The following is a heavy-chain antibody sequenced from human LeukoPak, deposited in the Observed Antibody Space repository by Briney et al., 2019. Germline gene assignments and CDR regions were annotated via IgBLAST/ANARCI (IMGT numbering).Heavy chain of an antibody. Sequence: GGSLRLSCAASGFTFSNYTMNWVRQAPGKGLEWVSSICRSGSYMYYADSVKGRFTISRDNSKNTLYLQMNSLRAEDTAVYYCARGVDSIDAFDIWGQGTMVTVSS. J-gene: IGHJ3*02. CDR1: GFTFSNYT. CDR2: ICRSGSYM. CDR3: ARGVDSIDAFDI. V-gene: IGHV3-21*01. D-gene: IGHD3/OR15-3a*01.